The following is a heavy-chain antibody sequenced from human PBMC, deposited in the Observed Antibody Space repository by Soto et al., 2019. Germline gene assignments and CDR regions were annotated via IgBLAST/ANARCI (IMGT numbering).Heavy chain of an antibody. J-gene: IGHJ6*02. CDR2: ISGSGGST. Sequence: QPGGSLRLSCAACGFTFSSYAMSWVRQAPGKGLEWVSAISGSGGSTYYADSVKGRFTISRDNSKNTLYLQMNSLRAEDTAVYYCAKDGGSSPWFYYYGMDVWGQGTTVTAP. V-gene: IGHV3-23*01. D-gene: IGHD6-13*01. CDR3: AKDGGSSPWFYYYGMDV. CDR1: GFTFSSYA.